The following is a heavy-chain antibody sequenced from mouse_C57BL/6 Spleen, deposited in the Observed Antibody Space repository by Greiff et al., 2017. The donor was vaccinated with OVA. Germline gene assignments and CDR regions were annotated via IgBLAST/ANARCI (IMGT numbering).Heavy chain of an antibody. D-gene: IGHD2-5*01. Sequence: DVHLVESGGDLVKPGGSLKLSCAASGFTFSSYGMSWVRQTPDKRLEWVATISSGGSYTYYPDSVKGRFTISRDNAKNTLYLQMSSLKSEDTAMYYCARAYYSNLYAMDYWGQGTSVTVSS. CDR1: GFTFSSYG. J-gene: IGHJ4*01. V-gene: IGHV5-6*01. CDR2: ISSGGSYT. CDR3: ARAYYSNLYAMDY.